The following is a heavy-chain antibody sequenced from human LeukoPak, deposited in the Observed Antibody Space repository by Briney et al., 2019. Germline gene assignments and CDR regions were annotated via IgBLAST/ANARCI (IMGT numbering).Heavy chain of an antibody. Sequence: ASVKVSCKVSGYTLTELSMHWVRQAPGEGLEWMGGFDPEDGETIYAQKFQGRVTMTRDMSTSTVYMELSSLRSEDTAVYYCARDPKDDSSGYYYFDYWGQGTLVTVSS. D-gene: IGHD3-22*01. CDR1: GYTLTELS. CDR3: ARDPKDDSSGYYYFDY. J-gene: IGHJ4*02. V-gene: IGHV1-24*01. CDR2: FDPEDGET.